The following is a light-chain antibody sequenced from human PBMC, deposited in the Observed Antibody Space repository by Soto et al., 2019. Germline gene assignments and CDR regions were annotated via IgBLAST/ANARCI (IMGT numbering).Light chain of an antibody. J-gene: IGKJ4*01. Sequence: DIQMTQSPSSLSASVGDRVTITCRASRIIISYLNWYQQKPGKAPKLLIYATSSLQSGVPSRFSGSGSGTDFTLTISSLKPEDFATYYCQQSYSNPLTLGGGTKVDIK. CDR2: ATS. CDR1: RIIISY. V-gene: IGKV1-39*01. CDR3: QQSYSNPLT.